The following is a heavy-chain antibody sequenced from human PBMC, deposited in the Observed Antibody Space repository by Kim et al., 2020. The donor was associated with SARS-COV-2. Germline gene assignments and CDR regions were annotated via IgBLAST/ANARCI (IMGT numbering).Heavy chain of an antibody. CDR1: GFTFSSYA. D-gene: IGHD1-26*01. V-gene: IGHV3-30-3*01. CDR3: ARVPYSGSTQEPFDY. CDR2: ISYDGSNK. Sequence: GGSLRLSCAASGFTFSSYAMHWVRQAPGKGLEWVAVISYDGSNKYYADSVKGRFTISRDNSKNTLYLQMNSLRAEDTAVYYCARVPYSGSTQEPFDYWGQGTLVTVSS. J-gene: IGHJ4*02.